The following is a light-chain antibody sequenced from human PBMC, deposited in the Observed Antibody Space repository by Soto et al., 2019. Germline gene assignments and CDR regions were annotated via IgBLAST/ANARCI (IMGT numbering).Light chain of an antibody. CDR1: SSNIGNNY. J-gene: IGLJ2*01. CDR3: ESWDRSLNAVL. CDR2: DNN. V-gene: IGLV1-51*01. Sequence: QSVLTQPPSVSAAPGQKVTISCSGSSSNIGNNYVSWYQQLPGTAPKLLIYDNNNRPSGIPDRFSGSKSGTSATLAITGLQTGDEATYYCESWDRSLNAVLFGGGTKLTVL.